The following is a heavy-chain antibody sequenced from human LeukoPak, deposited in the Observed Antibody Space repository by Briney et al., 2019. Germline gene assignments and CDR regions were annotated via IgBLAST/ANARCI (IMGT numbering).Heavy chain of an antibody. V-gene: IGHV4-39*01. D-gene: IGHD5-12*01. Sequence: PSETLSLTCTVSGGSISSSSYYWGWLRQPPGKGLVWIGSIYYSGSTYYNPSLKSRVSISVDTAQNQFSLKLSSVPAADTALYYCASEEQLRNWFDPWGQGTLVTVSS. CDR3: ASEEQLRNWFDP. CDR2: IYYSGST. J-gene: IGHJ5*02. CDR1: GGSISSSSYY.